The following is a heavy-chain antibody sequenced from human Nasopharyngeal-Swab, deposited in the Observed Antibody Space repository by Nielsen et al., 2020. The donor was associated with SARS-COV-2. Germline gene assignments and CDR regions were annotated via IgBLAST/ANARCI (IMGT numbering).Heavy chain of an antibody. V-gene: IGHV3-23*01. D-gene: IGHD3-3*01. Sequence: GESMKISCAASGFTFSSYAMSWVGQAPGKGLEWVSAISGSGGSTYYADSVKGRFTISRDNSKNTRYLQMNSLRAEDTAVYYCAKASYYDFWSGVEGYYGMDVWGQGTTVTVSS. CDR2: ISGSGGST. J-gene: IGHJ6*02. CDR1: GFTFSSYA. CDR3: AKASYYDFWSGVEGYYGMDV.